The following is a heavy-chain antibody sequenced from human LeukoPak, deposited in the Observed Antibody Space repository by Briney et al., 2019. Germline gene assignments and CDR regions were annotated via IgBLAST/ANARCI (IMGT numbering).Heavy chain of an antibody. CDR3: ARGPGVRGAAAGTIDY. V-gene: IGHV1-2*04. CDR1: GYTFTGYY. J-gene: IGHJ4*02. Sequence: ASVKVSCKASGYTFTGYYMHWVRQAPGQGLEWVGWINPNSGGTNYAQKFQGWVTMTRDTSISTAYMELSRLRSDDTAVYYCARGPGVRGAAAGTIDYWGQGTLVTVSS. D-gene: IGHD6-13*01. CDR2: INPNSGGT.